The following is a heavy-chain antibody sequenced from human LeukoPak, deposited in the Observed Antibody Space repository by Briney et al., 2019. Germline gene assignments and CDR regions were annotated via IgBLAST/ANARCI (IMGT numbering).Heavy chain of an antibody. D-gene: IGHD6-13*01. J-gene: IGHJ5*02. Sequence: SETLSLTCTVSGGSISSYYWSWIRQPAGKGLEWIGRIYTSGSTNYNPSLKSRVTMSVDTSKNQFSLKLSSVTAADTAVYYCARGLAGSWYEGIWFDPWGQGTLVTVSS. CDR1: GGSISSYY. CDR3: ARGLAGSWYEGIWFDP. CDR2: IYTSGST. V-gene: IGHV4-4*07.